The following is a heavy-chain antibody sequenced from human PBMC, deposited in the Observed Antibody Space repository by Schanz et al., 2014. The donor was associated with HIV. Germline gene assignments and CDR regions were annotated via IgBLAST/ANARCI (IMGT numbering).Heavy chain of an antibody. Sequence: EEQLLQSGGGLVQSGGSLRLSCSASGFTFSSYAMSWVRQAPGRGLEWVSGISGTGASTYYADSVKGRFTISRDNSKKTLYLQMNNLRAEDTSVYYCAIGPLLWYLDPWGRGTLVTVSS. J-gene: IGHJ2*01. CDR2: ISGTGAST. CDR3: AIGPLLWYLDP. CDR1: GFTFSSYA. V-gene: IGHV3-23*01.